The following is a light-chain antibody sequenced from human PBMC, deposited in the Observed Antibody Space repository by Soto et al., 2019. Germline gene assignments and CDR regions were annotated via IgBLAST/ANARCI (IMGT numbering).Light chain of an antibody. CDR1: SGSVSTNHY. J-gene: IGLJ3*02. V-gene: IGLV8-61*01. Sequence: QTVVTQEPSFSVSPGGTVTLTCGLSSGSVSTNHYPSWYQQTPGQAPRTLIYNTNTRSSGVPDRFSGSILGNKAALTITGAQADDESDYCCVLYMCSGISVFGGGTKLTVL. CDR3: VLYMCSGISV. CDR2: NTN.